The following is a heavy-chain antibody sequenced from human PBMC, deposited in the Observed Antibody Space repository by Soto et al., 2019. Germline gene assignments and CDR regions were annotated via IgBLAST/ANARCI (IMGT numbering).Heavy chain of an antibody. Sequence: QVQLQESGPGLVKPSQTLSLTRTVSGGSISSGGYYWSWIRQHPGKGLEWIGHINYSGRTYYNSSLKSRVSISVDTSKNQFSLKLSSVTAADTAIYYCARDYNRRPVGWFDPWGQGTLVTVSS. CDR2: INYSGRT. CDR3: ARDYNRRPVGWFDP. V-gene: IGHV4-31*03. CDR1: GGSISSGGYY. D-gene: IGHD3-10*01. J-gene: IGHJ5*02.